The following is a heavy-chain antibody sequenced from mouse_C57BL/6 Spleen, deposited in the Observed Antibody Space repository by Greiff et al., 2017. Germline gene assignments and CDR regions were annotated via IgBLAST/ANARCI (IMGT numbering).Heavy chain of an antibody. CDR2: IYPGSGST. D-gene: IGHD2-3*01. V-gene: IGHV1-55*01. Sequence: QVQLQQPGAELVKPGASVKMSCKASGYTFTSYWITWVKQRPGQGLEWIGDIYPGSGSTNYNEKFKSKATLTVDTSSSTAYMQLSSLTSEDSAVYYCARRDGYYGPYAMDYWGQGTSVTVSS. CDR1: GYTFTSYW. J-gene: IGHJ4*01. CDR3: ARRDGYYGPYAMDY.